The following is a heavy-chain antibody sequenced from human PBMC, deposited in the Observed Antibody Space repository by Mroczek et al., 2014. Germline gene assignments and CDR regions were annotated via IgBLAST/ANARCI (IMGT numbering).Heavy chain of an antibody. D-gene: IGHD2/OR15-2a*01. CDR2: INHSGRT. J-gene: IGHJ4*02. Sequence: QVQLQQWGAGLLKPSETLSLTCAVYGVSFRDYYWIWIRQPPGKGLERSQPPGKGLEWIGEINHSGRTNYNPSLKSRVTMSVDTSKNQFSLKLSSVTAADSAVYYCAHRGNGGLLFLWDEGTLVTVSS. CDR1: GVSFRDYY. CDR3: AHRGNGGLLFL. V-gene: IGHV4-34*01.